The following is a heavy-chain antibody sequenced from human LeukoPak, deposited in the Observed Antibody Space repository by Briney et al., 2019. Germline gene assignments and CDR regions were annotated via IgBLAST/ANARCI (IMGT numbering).Heavy chain of an antibody. V-gene: IGHV4-34*01. Sequence: SETLSLTCAVYGGSFSGYYWSWIRQPPGKGLEWIGEIYHSGSTNYNPSLKSRVTISVDTSKNQFSLKLSSVTAADTAVYYCARRLPPYYYDSSGYTYWGQGTLVTVSS. CDR2: IYHSGST. J-gene: IGHJ4*02. CDR1: GGSFSGYY. CDR3: ARRLPPYYYDSSGYTY. D-gene: IGHD3-22*01.